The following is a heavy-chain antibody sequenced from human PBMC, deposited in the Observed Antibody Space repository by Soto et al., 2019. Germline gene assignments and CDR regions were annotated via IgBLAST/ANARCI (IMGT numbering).Heavy chain of an antibody. CDR1: GFTFGDYA. Sequence: RRLSCTASGFTFGDYAMSWVRQAPGKGLEWVGFIRSKAYGGTTEYAASVKGRFTISRDDSKSIAYLQMNSLKTEDTAVYYCTRDDCSSTSCYSFDYWGQGTLVTVSS. J-gene: IGHJ4*02. CDR2: IRSKAYGGTT. CDR3: TRDDCSSTSCYSFDY. D-gene: IGHD2-2*02. V-gene: IGHV3-49*04.